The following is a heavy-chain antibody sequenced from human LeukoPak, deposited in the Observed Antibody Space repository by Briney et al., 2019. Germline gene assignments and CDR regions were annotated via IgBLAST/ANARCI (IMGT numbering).Heavy chain of an antibody. CDR3: AAWGGGIAAARYWFDP. CDR1: GGSFSGYY. V-gene: IGHV4-34*01. Sequence: SETLSLTCAVYGGSFSGYYWSWIRQPPGKGLEWIGEINHSGSTNYNPSLKSRVTISVDTSKNQFSLKLSSVTAADTAVYYCAAWGGGIAAARYWFDPWGQGTLVTVSS. J-gene: IGHJ5*02. CDR2: INHSGST. D-gene: IGHD6-13*01.